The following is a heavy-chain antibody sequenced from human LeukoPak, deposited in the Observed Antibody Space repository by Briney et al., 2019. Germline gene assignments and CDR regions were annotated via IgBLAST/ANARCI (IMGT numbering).Heavy chain of an antibody. CDR2: ISYDGGNK. CDR1: GFTFSSYA. D-gene: IGHD4-23*01. V-gene: IGHV3-30-3*01. Sequence: PGGSLRLSCAASGFTFSSYAMHWVRQAPGKGLEWVAVISYDGGNKYYADSVKGRFTISRDNSKNTLYLQMNSLRAEDTAVYYCARDYLLPDYGGNSESYWGQGTLVTVSS. J-gene: IGHJ4*02. CDR3: ARDYLLPDYGGNSESY.